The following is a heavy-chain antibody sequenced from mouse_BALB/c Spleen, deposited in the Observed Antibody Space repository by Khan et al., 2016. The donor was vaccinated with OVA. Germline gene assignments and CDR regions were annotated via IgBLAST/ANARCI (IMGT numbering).Heavy chain of an antibody. V-gene: IGHV1S41*01. Sequence: DLVKPGASVKLSCKASGYTFTSYWINWTKQRPGQGLEWIGQIAPGSDSSYYSEMFKGKATLTVDTSSSTAYIQLSSLSSEDSAVYFCARSKYYGSGLYAMDYWGQGTSVTVSS. D-gene: IGHD1-1*01. CDR2: IAPGSDSS. J-gene: IGHJ4*01. CDR1: GYTFTSYW. CDR3: ARSKYYGSGLYAMDY.